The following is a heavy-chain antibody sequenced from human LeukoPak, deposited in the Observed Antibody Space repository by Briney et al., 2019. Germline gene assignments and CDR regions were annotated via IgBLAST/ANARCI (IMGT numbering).Heavy chain of an antibody. J-gene: IGHJ6*03. V-gene: IGHV3-48*01. D-gene: IGHD2-15*01. CDR3: ARVRTDGYCSGGSCYSSGYYYMDV. CDR2: ISSSSSTI. Sequence: PGGSLRLSCAASGFTFSSYSMNWVRQAPGKGLEWVSYISSSSSTIYYADSVKGRFTISRDNAKNSLYLQMNSLRAEDTAVYYWARVRTDGYCSGGSCYSSGYYYMDVWGKGTTVTISS. CDR1: GFTFSSYS.